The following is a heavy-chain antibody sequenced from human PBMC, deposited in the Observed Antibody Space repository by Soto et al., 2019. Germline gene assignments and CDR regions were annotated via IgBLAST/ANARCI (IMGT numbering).Heavy chain of an antibody. CDR1: GFTFSSYS. CDR2: ISSSSSYI. J-gene: IGHJ1*01. CDR3: ARVRYYYDSSGYFHH. D-gene: IGHD3-22*01. V-gene: IGHV3-21*01. Sequence: PGGSLRLSCAASGFTFSSYSMYWVRQAPGKGLEWVSSISSSSSYIYYADSVKGRFTISRDNAKNSLYLQMNSLRAEDTAVYYCARVRYYYDSSGYFHHWGQGTLVTVSS.